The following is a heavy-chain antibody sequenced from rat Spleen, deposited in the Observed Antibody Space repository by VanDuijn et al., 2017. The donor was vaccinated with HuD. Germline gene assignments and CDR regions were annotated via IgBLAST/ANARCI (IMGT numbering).Heavy chain of an antibody. CDR2: ISPSGGAT. Sequence: EVQLVESGGGLVQPGRSLKLSCAASGFTFRNYDMAWVRQAPTMGLEWVTSISPSGGATYYRDSVKGRFTISRDNTKSTLYLQMDGLRSEDTATYYGTTDLTGPAYWGQGTLVTVSS. CDR1: GFTFRNYD. D-gene: IGHD5-1*01. V-gene: IGHV5-27*01. CDR3: TTDLTGPAY. J-gene: IGHJ3*01.